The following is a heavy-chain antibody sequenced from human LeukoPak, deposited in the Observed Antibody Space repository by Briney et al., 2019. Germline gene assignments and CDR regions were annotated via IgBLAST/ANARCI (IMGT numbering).Heavy chain of an antibody. CDR2: TYFRSKWYY. V-gene: IGHV6-1*01. Sequence: SQTLSLTCALSGDSVSSDSAAWNWIRQSPSRGLEWLARTYFRSKWYYDYALAVKSRITINPDTSKNQFSLQLNSVTPEDTAVYFCARDPVGGSTIFDSWGQGTLVTVSS. CDR1: GDSVSSDSAA. D-gene: IGHD1-26*01. CDR3: ARDPVGGSTIFDS. J-gene: IGHJ4*02.